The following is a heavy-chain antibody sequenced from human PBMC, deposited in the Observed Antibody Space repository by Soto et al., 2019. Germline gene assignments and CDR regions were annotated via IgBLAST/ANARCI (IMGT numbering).Heavy chain of an antibody. CDR2: ISGSVGST. D-gene: IGHD2-2*02. Sequence: GGSLRLSCAASGFTFSSYAMSWVRQAPGKGLEWVSAISGSVGSTYYADSVKGRFTISRDNYKNTLYLQMNSLRAEDTAVYYCANVAVVVTAAINWFEPWGQGTRVSFAS. V-gene: IGHV3-23*01. CDR1: GFTFSSYA. J-gene: IGHJ5*02. CDR3: ANVAVVVTAAINWFEP.